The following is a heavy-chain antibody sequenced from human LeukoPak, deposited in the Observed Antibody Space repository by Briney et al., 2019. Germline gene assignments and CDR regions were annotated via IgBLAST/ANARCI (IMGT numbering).Heavy chain of an antibody. Sequence: PSETLSLTCAVYGGSFSGHYWGWIRQPPGKGLEWIGSTYHSGSTYYNPPLKSRVTISEDTSKNQFSLKLRSVTAADTAVYYCARDRRVLRYFDWLLLSIVSWFDPWGQGTLVTVSS. V-gene: IGHV4-38-2*02. CDR1: GGSFSGHY. CDR2: TYHSGST. J-gene: IGHJ5*02. CDR3: ARDRRVLRYFDWLLLSIVSWFDP. D-gene: IGHD3-9*01.